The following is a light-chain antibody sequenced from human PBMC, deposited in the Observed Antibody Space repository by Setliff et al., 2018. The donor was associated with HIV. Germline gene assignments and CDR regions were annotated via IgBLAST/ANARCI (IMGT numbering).Light chain of an antibody. V-gene: IGLV2-14*03. CDR1: SSDIGTYDR. CDR3: SSYAGNFLFV. CDR2: DVI. Sequence: QSVLTQPASVSGTPGQSITISCTGSSSDIGTYDRVSWYQQRPDGGPRLIIYDVIHRPSGVPHRFSGSKSGNTASLTISGLQTEDEADYYCSSYAGNFLFVFGIGTKVTVL. J-gene: IGLJ1*01.